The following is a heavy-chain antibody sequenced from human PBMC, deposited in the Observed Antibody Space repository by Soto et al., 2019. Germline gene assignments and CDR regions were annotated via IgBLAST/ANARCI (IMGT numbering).Heavy chain of an antibody. CDR3: AKGLFLEWLSIDDYGMDV. J-gene: IGHJ6*02. CDR1: GFTFSSYG. D-gene: IGHD3-3*01. V-gene: IGHV3-30*18. Sequence: GGSLRLSCAASGFTFSSYGMHWVRQAPGKGLEWVAVISYDGSNKYYADSVKGRFTISRDNSKNTLYLQMNSLRAEDTAVYYCAKGLFLEWLSIDDYGMDVWGQGTTVTVSS. CDR2: ISYDGSNK.